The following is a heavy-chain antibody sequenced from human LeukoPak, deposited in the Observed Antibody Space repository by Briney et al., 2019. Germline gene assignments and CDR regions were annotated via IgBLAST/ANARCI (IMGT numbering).Heavy chain of an antibody. CDR2: IYPGDSDT. D-gene: IGHD3-22*01. CDR3: ARHLGSSSGYQTLGYYYYYMDV. CDR1: GYSFTSYW. V-gene: IGHV5-51*01. J-gene: IGHJ6*03. Sequence: HGESPKISCKGSGYSFTSYWIGWVRQMPGKGLEWMGIIYPGDSDTRYSPSFQGQVTISADKSISTAYLQWSSLKASDTAMYYCARHLGSSSGYQTLGYYYYYMDVWGKGTTVTVSS.